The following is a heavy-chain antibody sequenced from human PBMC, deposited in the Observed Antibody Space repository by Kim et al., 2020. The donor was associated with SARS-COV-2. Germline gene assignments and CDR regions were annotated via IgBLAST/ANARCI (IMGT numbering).Heavy chain of an antibody. J-gene: IGHJ4*02. Sequence: ASVKVSCKASGYTFTGYYMHWVRQAPGQGLEWMGWINPNSGGTNYAQKFQGRVTMTRDTSISTAYMELSRLRSDDTAVYYCARDIRQSDQTLIVVVVAAYDYWGQGTLVTVSS. V-gene: IGHV1-2*02. D-gene: IGHD2-15*01. CDR1: GYTFTGYY. CDR2: INPNSGGT. CDR3: ARDIRQSDQTLIVVVVAAYDY.